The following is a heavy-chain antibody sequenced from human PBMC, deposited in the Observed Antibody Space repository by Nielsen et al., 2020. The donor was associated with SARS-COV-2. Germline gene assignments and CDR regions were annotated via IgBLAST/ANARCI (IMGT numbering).Heavy chain of an antibody. J-gene: IGHJ4*02. CDR1: GFTFSSFG. CDR3: AKDVGMTLAFINCYLDY. D-gene: IGHD3-3*02. CDR2: ISYDGSIK. Sequence: GESLKISCAASGFTFSSFGVHWVRQAPGKGLEWVAAISYDGSIKYYADSVKGRFTISRDNSKNTLSLQMNSLRAEGTAVYYCAKDVGMTLAFINCYLDYWGQGTLVTVSS. V-gene: IGHV3-30*18.